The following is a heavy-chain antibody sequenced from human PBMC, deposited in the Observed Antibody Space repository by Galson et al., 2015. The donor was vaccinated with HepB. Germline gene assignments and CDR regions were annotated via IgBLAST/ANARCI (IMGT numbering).Heavy chain of an antibody. V-gene: IGHV3-9*01. D-gene: IGHD3-3*01. CDR1: GFKFDDYA. CDR3: ARGLVLRFLEWLLLDYFDY. CDR2: VSWNSGNI. J-gene: IGHJ4*02. Sequence: SLRLSCAASGFKFDDYAMHWVRQAPGKGLEWVSGVSWNSGNIDHADSVKGRFTISRDNTKNSLYLQMNSLRAEDTAVYYCARGLVLRFLEWLLLDYFDYWGQGTLVTVSS.